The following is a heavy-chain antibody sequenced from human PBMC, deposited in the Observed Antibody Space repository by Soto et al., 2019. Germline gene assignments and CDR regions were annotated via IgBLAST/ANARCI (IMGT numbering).Heavy chain of an antibody. CDR2: IIPIFGTA. V-gene: IGHV1-69*13. CDR3: ARDYPPHVPYYYGMDV. D-gene: IGHD6-6*01. CDR1: GGTFSSYA. Sequence: SVKVSCKASGGTFSSYAISWVRQAPGQGLEWMGGIIPIFGTANYAQKFQGRVTITADESTSTAYMELSSLRSEDTAVYYCARDYPPHVPYYYGMDVWGQGTTVTVSS. J-gene: IGHJ6*02.